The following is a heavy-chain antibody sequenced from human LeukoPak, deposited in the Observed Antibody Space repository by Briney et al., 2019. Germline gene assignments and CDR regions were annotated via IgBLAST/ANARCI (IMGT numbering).Heavy chain of an antibody. V-gene: IGHV3-48*01. CDR3: ARDLAYCGGDCYSDGN. CDR1: GFTFSSYS. Sequence: PGGSLRLSCAASGFTFSSYSMNWVRQAPGKGLEWVSYISSSSSTIYYADSVKGRFTISRDNAKNSLYLQMNSLRAEDTAVYYCARDLAYCGGDCYSDGNWGQGTLVTVSS. CDR2: ISSSSSTI. J-gene: IGHJ4*02. D-gene: IGHD2-21*01.